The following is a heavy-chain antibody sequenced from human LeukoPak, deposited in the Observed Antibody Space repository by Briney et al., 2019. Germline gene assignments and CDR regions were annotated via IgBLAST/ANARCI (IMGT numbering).Heavy chain of an antibody. D-gene: IGHD6-19*01. CDR2: IYYSGST. CDR1: GGSISGYY. CDR3: ARVLSSGWCSRAYFDY. J-gene: IGHJ4*02. V-gene: IGHV4-59*01. Sequence: SETLSLTCTVSGGSISGYYWNWIRQPPGKGLEWIGYIYYSGSTNYNPSLKSRVTMSVDTSKNQFSLELSSVTAADTAVYYCARVLSSGWCSRAYFDYWGQGRLVTVSS.